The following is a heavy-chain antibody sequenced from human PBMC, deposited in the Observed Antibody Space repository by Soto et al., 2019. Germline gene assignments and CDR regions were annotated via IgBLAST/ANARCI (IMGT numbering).Heavy chain of an antibody. CDR3: ARAPMVLTRSYFDS. J-gene: IGHJ4*02. CDR2: ISSSGNT. Sequence: PSETLSLTCTVSYGSISNFYWSWIRQPPGKGLEWIGYISSSGNTNYNPSLKSRVSISVDTSKNQFSLNLTFVTAADTAVYYCARAPMVLTRSYFDSWGQGTPVTVSS. D-gene: IGHD3-22*01. CDR1: YGSISNFY. V-gene: IGHV4-59*01.